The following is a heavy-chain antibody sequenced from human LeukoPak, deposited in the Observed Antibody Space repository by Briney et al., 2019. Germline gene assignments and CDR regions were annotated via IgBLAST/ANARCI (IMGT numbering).Heavy chain of an antibody. CDR3: ATLRRSGWYIGD. V-gene: IGHV1-2*02. D-gene: IGHD6-19*01. CDR1: GYTXTDYY. Sequence: ASVKVSCKASGYTXTDYYIHGVRQAPGQGLEWMGWINPYSGGTNYAEKFQGRVTMTRDTSITTAYIELSSLRSDDTAIYYCATLRRSGWYIGDWGQGTLVTVSS. CDR2: INPYSGGT. J-gene: IGHJ4*02.